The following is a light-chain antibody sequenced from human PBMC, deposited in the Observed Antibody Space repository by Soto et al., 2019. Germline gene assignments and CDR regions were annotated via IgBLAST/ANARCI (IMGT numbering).Light chain of an antibody. V-gene: IGLV2-14*01. CDR1: RSDVGGYNY. CDR3: SSYTSSSTRV. J-gene: IGLJ1*01. Sequence: QSVLTQPASVSGTTGQSITISCTGTRSDVGGYNYVSWYQRHPGKAPKLIVYEVSNRPSGVSNRFSGSKSGNTGSLTISGLQAEDEADYYCSSYTSSSTRVFGTGTKVTV. CDR2: EVS.